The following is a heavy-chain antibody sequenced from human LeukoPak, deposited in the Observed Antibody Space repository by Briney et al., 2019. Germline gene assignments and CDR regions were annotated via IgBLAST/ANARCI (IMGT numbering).Heavy chain of an antibody. CDR2: IYYSGST. D-gene: IGHD3-3*01. Sequence: SETLSLTCTVSGGSISSYYWSWIRQPPGKGLGWIGYIYYSGSTNYNPSLKSRVTISVDTSKNQFSLKLSSVTAADTAVYYCARPFWSGYSYGMDVWGQGTTVTVSS. J-gene: IGHJ6*02. CDR1: GGSISSYY. CDR3: ARPFWSGYSYGMDV. V-gene: IGHV4-59*08.